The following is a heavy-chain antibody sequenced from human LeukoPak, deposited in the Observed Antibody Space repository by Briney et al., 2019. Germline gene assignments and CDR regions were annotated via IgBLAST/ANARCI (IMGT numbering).Heavy chain of an antibody. Sequence: SETLSLTCTVSGGSVSSGNYYWTWIRQPAGKGLEWIGRIYTSGNTNYNPSLKSRVTISMDTSKNQFSLKLSSVTAADTAVYYCARVGGVSYSQYYFDYWGQGTPVTVSS. J-gene: IGHJ4*02. CDR3: ARVGGVSYSQYYFDY. V-gene: IGHV4-61*10. D-gene: IGHD3-3*01. CDR2: IYTSGNT. CDR1: GGSVSSGNYY.